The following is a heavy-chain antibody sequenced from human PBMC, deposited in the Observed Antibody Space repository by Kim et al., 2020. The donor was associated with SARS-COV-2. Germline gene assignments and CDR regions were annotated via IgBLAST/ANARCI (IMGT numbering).Heavy chain of an antibody. D-gene: IGHD2-21*02. Sequence: GGSLRLSCAASGFTFSSYWMHWVRQAPGKGLVWVSRINSDGSSTSYADSVKGRFTISRDNAKNTLYLQMNSLRAEDTAVYYCAREGNIVVVTAIHSPSHDAFDIWGQGTMVTVSS. J-gene: IGHJ3*02. V-gene: IGHV3-74*01. CDR2: INSDGSST. CDR3: AREGNIVVVTAIHSPSHDAFDI. CDR1: GFTFSSYW.